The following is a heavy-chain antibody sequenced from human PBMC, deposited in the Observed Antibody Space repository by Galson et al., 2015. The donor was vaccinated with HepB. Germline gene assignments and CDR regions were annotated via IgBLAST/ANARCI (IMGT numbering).Heavy chain of an antibody. V-gene: IGHV3-15*01. J-gene: IGHJ6*03. CDR3: TTRNPAVQGALLWDYYYYYMDV. CDR2: IKSKTGGGST. D-gene: IGHD3-10*02. CDR1: GFTFSNAW. Sequence: LRLSCAASGFTFSNAWMSWVRQAPGKGLERVGRIKSKTGGGSTDYAAPVKGRFTISRDDSKNTLYLQMNSLKTEDTAVYYCTTRNPAVQGALLWDYYYYYMDVWGKGTTVTVSS.